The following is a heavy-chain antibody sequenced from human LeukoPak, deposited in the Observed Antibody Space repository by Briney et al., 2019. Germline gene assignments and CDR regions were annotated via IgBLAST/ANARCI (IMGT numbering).Heavy chain of an antibody. CDR2: SYYSGST. CDR3: AGDDSSSWWSY. J-gene: IGHJ4*02. CDR1: GGSISSYY. D-gene: IGHD6-13*01. V-gene: IGHV4-59*01. Sequence: SETLSLTCTVSGGSISSYYWSWIRQPPGKGLEWIGNSYYSGSTKYNPSLKSRVTISVDTSKNQFPLKVNSVTAADTAVYYCAGDDSSSWWSYWGQGTLVTVSS.